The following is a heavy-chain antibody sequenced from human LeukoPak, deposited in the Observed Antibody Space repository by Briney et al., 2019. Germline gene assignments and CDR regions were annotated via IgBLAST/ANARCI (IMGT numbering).Heavy chain of an antibody. Sequence: GASVKVSCKASGYTFTSYGISWVRQAPGQGLAWMGWINPNSGGTNYAQKFQGRVTMTRDTSISTAYMELSRLRSDDTAVYYCARDLCRITIFGVPPCYYMDVWGKGTTVTVSS. CDR2: INPNSGGT. CDR3: ARDLCRITIFGVPPCYYMDV. D-gene: IGHD3-3*01. CDR1: GYTFTSYG. V-gene: IGHV1-2*02. J-gene: IGHJ6*03.